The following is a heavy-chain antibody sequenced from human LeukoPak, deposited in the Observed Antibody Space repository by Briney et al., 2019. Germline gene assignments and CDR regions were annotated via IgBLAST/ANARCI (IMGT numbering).Heavy chain of an antibody. J-gene: IGHJ4*02. Sequence: GASVKVSCKASGYTFTSYGISWVRQAPGQGLEWMGWISAYNGNTNYAQKLQGRVTMTTDTSTSTAYMELRSLRSDDTAVYYCARGQPTYCSSTSCYRIDYWGQGTLVTVSS. CDR1: GYTFTSYG. CDR2: ISAYNGNT. CDR3: ARGQPTYCSSTSCYRIDY. V-gene: IGHV1-18*01. D-gene: IGHD2-2*01.